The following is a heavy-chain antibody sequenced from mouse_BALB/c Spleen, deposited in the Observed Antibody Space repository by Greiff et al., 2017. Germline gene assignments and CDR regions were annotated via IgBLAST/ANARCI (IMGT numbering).Heavy chain of an antibody. CDR2: ISSGGSYT. V-gene: IGHV5-9-4*01. CDR3: ARDRGDYDGVSAWFAY. J-gene: IGHJ3*01. Sequence: EVKLVESGGGLVKPGGSLKLSCAASGFTFSSYAMSWVRQSPEKRLEWVAEISSGGSYTYYPDTVTGRFTISRDNAKNTLYLEMSSLRSEDTAMYYCARDRGDYDGVSAWFAYWGQGTLVTVSA. CDR1: GFTFSSYA. D-gene: IGHD2-4*01.